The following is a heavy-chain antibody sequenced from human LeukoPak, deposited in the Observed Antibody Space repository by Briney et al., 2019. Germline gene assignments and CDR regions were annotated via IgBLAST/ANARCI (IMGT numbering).Heavy chain of an antibody. J-gene: IGHJ6*02. CDR1: GGSISSGSYY. V-gene: IGHV4-61*02. Sequence: SQTLSLTCTVSGGSISSGSYYWSWIRQPAGKGLEWIGRIYTSGSTNYNPSLKSRVTISVDTSKNQFSLKLSSVTAADTAVYYCARGLGVLTGYYGYYYGMDVWGQGTTVTVSS. D-gene: IGHD3-9*01. CDR3: ARGLGVLTGYYGYYYGMDV. CDR2: IYTSGST.